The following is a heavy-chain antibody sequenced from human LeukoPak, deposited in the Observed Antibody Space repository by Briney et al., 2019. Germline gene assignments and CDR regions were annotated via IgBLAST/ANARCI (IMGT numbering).Heavy chain of an antibody. Sequence: GASVKVSCKAPGYTFINYGFTWVRQAPGQGLEWMGWISGYNGNTNYLQKFQGRVTMTTDTSTNTVYMELRSLSSDDTAVYYCARVSTNSRVGGYDPQWYFDLWGRGTLVTVSS. V-gene: IGHV1-18*04. CDR1: GYTFINYG. CDR3: ARVSTNSRVGGYDPQWYFDL. CDR2: ISGYNGNT. D-gene: IGHD5-12*01. J-gene: IGHJ2*01.